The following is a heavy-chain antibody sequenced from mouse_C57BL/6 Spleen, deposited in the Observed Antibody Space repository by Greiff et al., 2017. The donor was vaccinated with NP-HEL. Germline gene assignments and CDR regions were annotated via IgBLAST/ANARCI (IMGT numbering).Heavy chain of an antibody. CDR3: ARDTTVGFDY. V-gene: IGHV1-59*01. J-gene: IGHJ2*01. CDR1: GYTFTSYW. D-gene: IGHD1-1*01. Sequence: QVHVKQSGAELVRPGTSVKLSCKASGYTFTSYWMHWVKQRPGQGLEWIGVIDPSDSYTNYNQKFKGKATLTVDTSSSTAYMQLSSLTSEDSAVYYCARDTTVGFDYWGQGTTLTVSS. CDR2: IDPSDSYT.